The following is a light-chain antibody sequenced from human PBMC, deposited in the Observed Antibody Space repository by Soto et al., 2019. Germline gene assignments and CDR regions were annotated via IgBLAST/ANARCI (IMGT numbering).Light chain of an antibody. CDR2: LEGSGSY. V-gene: IGLV4-60*02. CDR1: SGHSSYI. CDR3: ETWDSNIWV. J-gene: IGLJ3*02. Sequence: QTVVTQSTSASASMGASVKLTCTLSSGHSSYIIAWHQQQPGKAPRYLMKLEGSGSYNKGSGVPDRFSGSSSGADRYLTISNLQFEDEADYYCETWDSNIWVFGGGTKLTV.